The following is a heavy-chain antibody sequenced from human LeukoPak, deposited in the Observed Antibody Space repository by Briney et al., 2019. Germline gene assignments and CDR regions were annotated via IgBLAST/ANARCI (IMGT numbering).Heavy chain of an antibody. Sequence: PSETLSLTCTVSGGSISSYYWSWIRQPAGKGLKWIGSIYYSGSTYYNPSLKSRVTISVDTSKNQFSLKLSSVTAADTAVYYCARVGRSYYYMDVWGKGTTVTVSS. CDR1: GGSISSYY. J-gene: IGHJ6*03. V-gene: IGHV4-4*07. CDR3: ARVGRSYYYMDV. CDR2: IYYSGST. D-gene: IGHD1-26*01.